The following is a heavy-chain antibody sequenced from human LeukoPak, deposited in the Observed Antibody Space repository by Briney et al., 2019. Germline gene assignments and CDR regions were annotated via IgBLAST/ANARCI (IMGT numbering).Heavy chain of an antibody. J-gene: IGHJ4*02. CDR1: GFTFDDYT. CDR3: ATGSGTYSPDY. D-gene: IGHD3-10*01. CDR2: ISWDGGST. Sequence: GGSLRLSCAASGFTFDDYTMHWVRQAPGKGLEWVPLISWDGGSTYYADSLKGRFTISRDNSKNSLYLQMNSLRTEDTALYYCATGSGTYSPDYWGQGTLVTVSS. V-gene: IGHV3-43*01.